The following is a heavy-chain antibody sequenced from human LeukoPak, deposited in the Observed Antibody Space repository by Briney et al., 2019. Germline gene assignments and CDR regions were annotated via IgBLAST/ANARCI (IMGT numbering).Heavy chain of an antibody. CDR2: ISGSGGST. CDR1: GFTFSSYD. CDR3: AKVLQTYGDFDY. J-gene: IGHJ4*02. V-gene: IGHV3-23*01. D-gene: IGHD4-17*01. Sequence: GGSLRLSCAASGFTFSSYDMSWVRQAPGKGLEWVSGISGSGGSTYYADSVKGRFTISRDKSKNTLYLQMNSLRGEDTAVYYCAKVLQTYGDFDYWGQGTLVTVSS.